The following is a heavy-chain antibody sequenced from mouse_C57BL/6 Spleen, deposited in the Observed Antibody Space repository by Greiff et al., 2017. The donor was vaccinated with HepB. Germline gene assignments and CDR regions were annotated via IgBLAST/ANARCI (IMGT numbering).Heavy chain of an antibody. CDR2: IDPSDSET. V-gene: IGHV1-52*01. Sequence: VQLQQSGAELVRPGSSVKLSCKASGYTFTSYWMHWVKQRPIQGLEWIGNIDPSDSETHYNQKFKDKATLTVDKSSSTAYMQLSSLTSEDSAVYYCARGDYGSSRYFDVWGTGTTVTVSS. J-gene: IGHJ1*03. D-gene: IGHD1-1*01. CDR3: ARGDYGSSRYFDV. CDR1: GYTFTSYW.